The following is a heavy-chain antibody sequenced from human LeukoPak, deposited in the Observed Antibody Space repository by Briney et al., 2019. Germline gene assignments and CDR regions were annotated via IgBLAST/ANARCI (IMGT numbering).Heavy chain of an antibody. D-gene: IGHD2-15*01. CDR3: ARDQCSGGSCYTVDY. CDR2: ISSSSSTI. V-gene: IGHV3-48*01. Sequence: PGGSLRLSCAASGFTFSSYGMTWVRQAPGKGLEWVSYISSSSSTIYYADSVKGRFTISRDNAKNSLYLQMNSLRAEDTAVYYCARDQCSGGSCYTVDYWGQGTLVTVSS. J-gene: IGHJ4*02. CDR1: GFTFSSYG.